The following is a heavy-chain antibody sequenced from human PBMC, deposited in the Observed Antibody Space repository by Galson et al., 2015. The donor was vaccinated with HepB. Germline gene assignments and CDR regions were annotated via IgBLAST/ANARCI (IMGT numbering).Heavy chain of an antibody. Sequence: SLRLSCAASGFSFSTYSMNWVRQAPGQGLEWVSYISSTSSGKYYADSVRGRFTISRDNAKNSLFLQMDSLRAEDTAVYFCAGESVVGAGTYLYYMDVWGRGSTVTVSS. D-gene: IGHD6-25*01. V-gene: IGHV3-48*01. J-gene: IGHJ6*03. CDR3: AGESVVGAGTYLYYMDV. CDR2: ISSTSSGK. CDR1: GFSFSTYS.